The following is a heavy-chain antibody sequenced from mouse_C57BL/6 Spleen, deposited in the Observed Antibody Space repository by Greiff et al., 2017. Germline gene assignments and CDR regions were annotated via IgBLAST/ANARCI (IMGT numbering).Heavy chain of an antibody. CDR1: GFTFSNYW. CDR3: TADYGYFDV. V-gene: IGHV6-3*01. CDR2: IRLKSDNYAT. Sequence: EVKVEESGGGLVQPGGSMKLSCVASGFTFSNYWMNWVRQSPEKGLEWVAQIRLKSDNYATHYAESVKGRFTISRDDSKSSVYLQMDDLRAEDTGIYYCTADYGYFDVWGTGTTVTVSS. J-gene: IGHJ1*03.